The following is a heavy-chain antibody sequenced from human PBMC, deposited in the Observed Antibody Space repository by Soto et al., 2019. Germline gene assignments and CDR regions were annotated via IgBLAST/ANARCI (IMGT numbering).Heavy chain of an antibody. Sequence: EVQLVESGGGLVQPGGSLSLSCAASGFTFSNYWMTWVRQAPGKGLEWVANIIKDGSEKSYVDSVKGRFTISRDNAKNSLYLEMNSLRVEDTAVYYCARDWGGLSYWGQGTLVTVSS. V-gene: IGHV3-7*03. CDR2: IIKDGSEK. J-gene: IGHJ4*02. D-gene: IGHD3-10*01. CDR1: GFTFSNYW. CDR3: ARDWGGLSY.